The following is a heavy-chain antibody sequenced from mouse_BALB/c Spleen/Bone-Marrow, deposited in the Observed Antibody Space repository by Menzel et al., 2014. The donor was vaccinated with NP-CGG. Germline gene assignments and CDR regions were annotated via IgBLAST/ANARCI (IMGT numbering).Heavy chain of an antibody. D-gene: IGHD3-1*01. CDR2: ISSGGSYT. Sequence: EVQLVESGGGLVKPGGSLKLSCAASGFIFSYYAMSWVRQSPEKRLEWVAEISSGGSYTYYPDTVTGRFTISRDNAKNTLYLEMSSLRSEDTAMYYCTRDRGDYWGQGTSVTASS. J-gene: IGHJ4*01. CDR3: TRDRGDY. CDR1: GFIFSYYA. V-gene: IGHV5-9-4*01.